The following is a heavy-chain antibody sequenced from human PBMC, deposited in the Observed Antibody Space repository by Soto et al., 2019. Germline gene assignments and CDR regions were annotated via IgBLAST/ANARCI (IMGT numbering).Heavy chain of an antibody. CDR2: ISYDGSNK. D-gene: IGHD3-10*01. CDR3: PKDLGLWFGERTIDY. Sequence: GGSLRLSCAASGFTFSSYGMHWVRQAPGKGLEWVAVISYDGSNKYYADSVKGRFTISRDNSKNTLDLQMNSRRAEDTAVYYCPKDLGLWFGERTIDYWGQGPLVTVSS. V-gene: IGHV3-30*18. CDR1: GFTFSSYG. J-gene: IGHJ4*02.